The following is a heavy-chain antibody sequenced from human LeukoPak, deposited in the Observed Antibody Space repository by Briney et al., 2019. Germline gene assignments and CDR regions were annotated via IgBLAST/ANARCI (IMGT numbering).Heavy chain of an antibody. CDR2: IYYSGST. D-gene: IGHD1-26*01. Sequence: SETLSLTCSVSGGSISSGSYYWGWIRQPPGKGLEWIGSIYYSGSTYYNPSLESRVTISVDTSKNQFSLKLSSVTAADTAVYYCARHESGGWEYYFDYRGQGTLVTVSS. V-gene: IGHV4-39*01. CDR1: GGSISSGSYY. J-gene: IGHJ4*02. CDR3: ARHESGGWEYYFDY.